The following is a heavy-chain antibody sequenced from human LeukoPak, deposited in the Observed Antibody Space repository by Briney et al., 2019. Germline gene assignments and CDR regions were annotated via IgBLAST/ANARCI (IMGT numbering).Heavy chain of an antibody. D-gene: IGHD1-26*01. J-gene: IGHJ4*02. Sequence: GASVKVSCKASGYTFTSYGISWVRQAPGQGLEWMGWISAYNGNTNYAQKLQGRVTMTTDTSSSTAYMELRSLRSDDTAVYYCARRGSGSYRDYFDYWGQGTLVTVSS. CDR3: ARRGSGSYRDYFDY. V-gene: IGHV1-18*01. CDR1: GYTFTSYG. CDR2: ISAYNGNT.